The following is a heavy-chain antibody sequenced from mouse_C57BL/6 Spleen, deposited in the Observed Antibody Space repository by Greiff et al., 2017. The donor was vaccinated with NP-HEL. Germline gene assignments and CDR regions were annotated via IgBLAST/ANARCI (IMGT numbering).Heavy chain of an antibody. J-gene: IGHJ1*03. Sequence: EVQVVESGGGLVKPGGSLKLSCAASGFTFSSYAMSWVRQTPEKRLEWVATISDGGSYTYYPDNVKGRFTISRDNAKNNLYLQMSHLKSEDTAMYYCAREGGITTVVPHWYFDVWGTGTTVTVSS. CDR3: AREGGITTVVPHWYFDV. D-gene: IGHD1-1*01. CDR1: GFTFSSYA. CDR2: ISDGGSYT. V-gene: IGHV5-4*01.